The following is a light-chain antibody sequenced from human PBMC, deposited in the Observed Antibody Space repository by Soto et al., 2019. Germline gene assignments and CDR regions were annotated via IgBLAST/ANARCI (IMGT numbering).Light chain of an antibody. Sequence: MMMTQSPANLSVSPGERVTLSCRTSHSVNSHVAWYQQKPGQAPRLLLYGASTRATGIPVRFSGSGFGTEFTLTISSLQSEDFAVYYCQQYKNWPLVGQGTRLEIK. CDR1: HSVNSH. CDR3: QQYKNWPL. CDR2: GAS. J-gene: IGKJ5*01. V-gene: IGKV3-15*01.